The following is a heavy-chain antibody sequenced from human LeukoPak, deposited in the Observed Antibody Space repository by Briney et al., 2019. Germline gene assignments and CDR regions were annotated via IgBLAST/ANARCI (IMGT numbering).Heavy chain of an antibody. CDR3: ARGSIAVAGHGYWFDP. Sequence: SETLSLTCAVYGGSFSGYYWSWIRQPPGKGLEWIGEINHSGSTNYNPSLKSRVTISVDTSKNQFSLKLSSVTAADTAVYYCARGSIAVAGHGYWFDPWGQGTLVTVSS. CDR1: GGSFSGYY. V-gene: IGHV4-34*01. D-gene: IGHD6-19*01. CDR2: INHSGST. J-gene: IGHJ5*02.